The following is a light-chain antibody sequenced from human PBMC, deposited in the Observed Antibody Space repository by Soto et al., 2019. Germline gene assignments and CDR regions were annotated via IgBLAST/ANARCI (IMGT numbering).Light chain of an antibody. V-gene: IGKV3-20*01. CDR2: GAS. J-gene: IGKJ2*01. Sequence: EVVLTQSPSTLSLSPGERATLSCRASQTVSSSYLAWYQQKPGQAPRLLIYGASSRATGISDRFSGSGSGTGFTLTISRLESEDFAVYYCQQYGSSPYTFGQGTKLEIK. CDR1: QTVSSSY. CDR3: QQYGSSPYT.